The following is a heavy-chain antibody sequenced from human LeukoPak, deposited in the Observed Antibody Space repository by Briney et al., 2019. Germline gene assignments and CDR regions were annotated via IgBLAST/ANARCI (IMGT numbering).Heavy chain of an antibody. Sequence: SETLSLTCTVSGGSISSSSYYWGWIRQPPGKGLEWIGSIYYSGSTYYNPSLKSRVTISVDTSKNQFSLKLSSVTAADTAVYYCARGRVGGYGPSFVDYWGQGTLVTVSS. CDR3: ARGRVGGYGPSFVDY. CDR2: IYYSGST. CDR1: GGSISSSSYY. J-gene: IGHJ4*02. D-gene: IGHD5-12*01. V-gene: IGHV4-39*07.